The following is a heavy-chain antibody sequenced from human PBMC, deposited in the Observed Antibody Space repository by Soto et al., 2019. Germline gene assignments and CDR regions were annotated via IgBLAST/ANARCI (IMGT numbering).Heavy chain of an antibody. D-gene: IGHD2-21*02. J-gene: IGHJ3*01. V-gene: IGHV3-13*01. CDR3: TRTADFTSAFDL. Sequence: EVQLVESGGGLVQPGGSLRLSCEASGFTFSNYDMHWVRQVTGEGLQWVANINVAGHTYYPVSVAGRFTISRENAMNSVYLHMDSLRVEDTAVYYCTRTADFTSAFDLWGQGTVVTVSS. CDR1: GFTFSNYD. CDR2: INVAGHT.